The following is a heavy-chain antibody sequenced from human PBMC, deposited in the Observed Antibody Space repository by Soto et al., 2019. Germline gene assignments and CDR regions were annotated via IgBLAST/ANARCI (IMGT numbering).Heavy chain of an antibody. CDR3: ARPHCSGGSCYSDYYYYGMDV. D-gene: IGHD2-15*01. Sequence: QVQLVQSGAEVKKPGSSVKVSCKASGGTFSSYAISWVRQAPGQGLEWMGGIIHIFGTANYAQKFQGRVTITADESTSTAYMELSSLRSEDTAVYYCARPHCSGGSCYSDYYYYGMDVWGQGTTVTVSS. CDR2: IIHIFGTA. J-gene: IGHJ6*02. CDR1: GGTFSSYA. V-gene: IGHV1-69*01.